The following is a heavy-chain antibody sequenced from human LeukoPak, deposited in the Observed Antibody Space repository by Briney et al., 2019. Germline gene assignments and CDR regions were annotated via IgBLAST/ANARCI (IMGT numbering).Heavy chain of an antibody. D-gene: IGHD3-16*01. J-gene: IGHJ5*02. CDR1: GFTFSNYG. Sequence: GGSLRLSCAASGFTFSNYGMHWVRQAPGKGLEWVGFIRYDGRNKYYADFVKGRFTISRDNARNSLFLQMNSLRVEDTAVYYCASQSFAKFDPWGQGTLVIVSS. CDR3: ASQSFAKFDP. V-gene: IGHV3-30*02. CDR2: IRYDGRNK.